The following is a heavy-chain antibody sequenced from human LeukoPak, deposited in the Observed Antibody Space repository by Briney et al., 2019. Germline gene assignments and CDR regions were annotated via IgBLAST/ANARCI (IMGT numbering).Heavy chain of an antibody. Sequence: GGSLRLSCAASGFSFSDAWMSWVRQAPGKGLEWVGRIESKSDGGTTDYAAPVKGRFTISRDDSRNTLYLQMNSLKTEDTAVYYCTTDVTIFGMVITYLDYWGQGTLVTVSS. V-gene: IGHV3-15*04. CDR2: IESKSDGGTT. CDR1: GFSFSDAW. D-gene: IGHD3-3*01. J-gene: IGHJ4*02. CDR3: TTDVTIFGMVITYLDY.